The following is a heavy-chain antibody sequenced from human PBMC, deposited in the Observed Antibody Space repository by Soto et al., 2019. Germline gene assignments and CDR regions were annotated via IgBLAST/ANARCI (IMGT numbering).Heavy chain of an antibody. V-gene: IGHV1-69*13. CDR2: IIPIFGTA. Sequence: ASVKVSCTASGGTFSIYAISLVLHAPGQGLEWMGGIIPIFGTANYAQKFQGRVTITADESTSTAYMELSSLRSEDTAVYYCAIFFLKQNTAYDMDYWGQGTLVTVSA. CDR3: AIFFLKQNTAYDMDY. D-gene: IGHD3-9*01. J-gene: IGHJ4*02. CDR1: GGTFSIYA.